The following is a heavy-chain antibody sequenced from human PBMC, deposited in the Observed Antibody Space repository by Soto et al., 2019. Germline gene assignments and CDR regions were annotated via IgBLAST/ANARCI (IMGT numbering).Heavy chain of an antibody. CDR3: VRTVGWLDP. D-gene: IGHD2-15*01. CDR2: TYYRSKWYK. V-gene: IGHV6-1*01. Sequence: SQTLSLTCVISGDSVSSNSAAWNWIRQSPSRGLEWLGRTYYRSKWYKEYAASVRSRITINPDTSKNQFSLQLNSVSPEDTAVYYCVRTVGWLDPWGQGILVTV. CDR1: GDSVSSNSAA. J-gene: IGHJ5*02.